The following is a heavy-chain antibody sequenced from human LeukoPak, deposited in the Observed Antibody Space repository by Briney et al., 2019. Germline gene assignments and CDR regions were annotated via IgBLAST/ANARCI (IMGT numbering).Heavy chain of an antibody. D-gene: IGHD3-10*01. CDR1: GFTFSSYA. CDR2: ISYDGSNK. CDR3: ARDDIYYGSGRGFDY. V-gene: IGHV3-30-3*01. Sequence: PGRSLRLSCAASGFTFSSYAMHWIRQAPGKGLEWVAVISYDGSNKYYADSVKGRFTISRDNSKNTLYLQMNSLRAEDTAVYYCARDDIYYGSGRGFDYWGQGTLVTVSS. J-gene: IGHJ4*02.